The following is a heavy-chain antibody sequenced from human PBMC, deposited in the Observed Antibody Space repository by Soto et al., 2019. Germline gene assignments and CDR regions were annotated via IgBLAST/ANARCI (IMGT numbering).Heavy chain of an antibody. Sequence: QVQLQESGPGLVKPSETLSLTCTVSGGSVSSGSYYWSWIRQPPGKGLEWIGYIYYSGRTNYNPSLKSRVTISADTSKNQFSLKLSSVTAADTAVYYCARDGDGYNYWGQGTLVTVSS. V-gene: IGHV4-61*01. CDR2: IYYSGRT. CDR1: GGSVSSGSYY. CDR3: ARDGDGYNY. J-gene: IGHJ4*02. D-gene: IGHD5-12*01.